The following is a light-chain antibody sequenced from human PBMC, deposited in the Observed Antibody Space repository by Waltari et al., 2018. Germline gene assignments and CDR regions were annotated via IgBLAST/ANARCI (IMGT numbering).Light chain of an antibody. Sequence: QSALSQPASVSGSPGQSITISCTGASSDVGGHDYVSWYQQHPGKAPKLIIRDVNNRPSGVSNRFSGSKSGTTASLTISGLQAEDEADYYCSSYSTSSSLILFGEGTKVTVL. CDR1: SSDVGGHDY. CDR3: SSYSTSSSLIL. V-gene: IGLV2-14*03. J-gene: IGLJ2*01. CDR2: DVN.